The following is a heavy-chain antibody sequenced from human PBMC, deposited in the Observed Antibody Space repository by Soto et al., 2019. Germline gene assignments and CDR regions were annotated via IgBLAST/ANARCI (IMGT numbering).Heavy chain of an antibody. D-gene: IGHD2-15*01. V-gene: IGHV3-23*01. CDR1: GFPFSSSA. CDR2: ISGSGTIT. Sequence: EVQLLESGGGLVQPGGSLRLSCAASGFPFSSSAMSWVRQAPGKGLEWVSAISGSGTITYYADSVKGRFTISRDTSKNTLYLPRNSLRAYYTAVYYCAEWARYCSGADCRAWGQGTLVTVSS. J-gene: IGHJ5*02. CDR3: AEWARYCSGADCRA.